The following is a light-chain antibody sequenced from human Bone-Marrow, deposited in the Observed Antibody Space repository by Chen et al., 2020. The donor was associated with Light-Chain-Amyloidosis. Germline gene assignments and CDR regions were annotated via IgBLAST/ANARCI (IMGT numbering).Light chain of an antibody. CDR2: SVS. CDR1: SGDVGTYNY. V-gene: IGLV2-14*01. J-gene: IGLJ1*01. CDR3: SSFTSSSSYV. Sequence: QSALTQPATVSGSPGQAITISGTGTSGDVGTYNYVSWYQQHPGKAPKVMIYSVSNRPSGVSNRFSGSQSGNTASLTISGLQAEDEADYYCSSFTSSSSYVFGPGTKVTVL.